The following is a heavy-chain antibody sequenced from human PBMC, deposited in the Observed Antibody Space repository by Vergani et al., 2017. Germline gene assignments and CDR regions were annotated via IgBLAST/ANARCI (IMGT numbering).Heavy chain of an antibody. CDR1: GGSLSSYY. J-gene: IGHJ4*02. Sequence: QVQLPESGPGLVKPSETLSLTCTVSGGSLSSYYWSWIRQPPGKGLEWIGYIYYSGSTNYNPSLKSRVTISVDTSKNQFSLKLSSVTAADTAVYYCARVDYYDSSGYYYGSFDYWGQGTLVTVSS. D-gene: IGHD3-22*01. V-gene: IGHV4-59*01. CDR3: ARVDYYDSSGYYYGSFDY. CDR2: IYYSGST.